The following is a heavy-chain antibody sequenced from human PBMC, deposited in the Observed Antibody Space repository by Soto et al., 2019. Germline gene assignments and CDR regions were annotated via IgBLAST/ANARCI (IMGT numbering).Heavy chain of an antibody. V-gene: IGHV1-18*01. CDR1: GYSFNSYG. CDR3: MRDILLGPAVPLKDENS. D-gene: IGHD3-9*01. CDR2: INSYNGDT. J-gene: IGHJ4*02. Sequence: ASVKVSCKASGYSFNSYGISWVQQAPGQGLGWMGWINSYNGDTRFSQNFQGRLSMTTDTSTSTAYMELRSLRPDDTAVYYCMRDILLGPAVPLKDENSWGPGTLVIGSS.